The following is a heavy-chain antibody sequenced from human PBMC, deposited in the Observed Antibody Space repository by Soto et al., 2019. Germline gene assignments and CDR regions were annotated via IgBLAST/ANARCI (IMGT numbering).Heavy chain of an antibody. CDR2: ISGSGSTI. CDR3: AKVFYYYDSSGYYYFDY. V-gene: IGHV3-23*01. J-gene: IGHJ4*02. Sequence: GGSLRLSCVASGFTFSAYSMNWVRQAPGKGLEWLSSISGSGSTIYYADSVKGRFTISRDNSKNTLYLQMSSLRAEDTAVYYCAKVFYYYDSSGYYYFDYWGQGTLVTVSS. CDR1: GFTFSAYS. D-gene: IGHD3-22*01.